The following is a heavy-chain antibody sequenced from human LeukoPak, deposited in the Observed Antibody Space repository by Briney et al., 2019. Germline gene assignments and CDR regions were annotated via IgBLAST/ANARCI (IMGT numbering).Heavy chain of an antibody. CDR2: ISYDGSNK. CDR3: ARFHSGYPYYYFDY. V-gene: IGHV3-30*03. Sequence: PGGSLRLSCAASGFTFSSYGMHWVRQAPGKGLEWVAVISYDGSNKYYADSVKGRFTISRDNSKNTLYLQMNSLRAEDTAVYYCARFHSGYPYYYFDYWGQGTLVTVSS. J-gene: IGHJ4*02. D-gene: IGHD5-12*01. CDR1: GFTFSSYG.